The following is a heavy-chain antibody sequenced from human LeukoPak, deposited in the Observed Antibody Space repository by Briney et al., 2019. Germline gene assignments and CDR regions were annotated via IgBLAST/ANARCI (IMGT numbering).Heavy chain of an antibody. CDR1: GFTFSSYS. V-gene: IGHV3-74*01. Sequence: GGSLRLSCAASGFTFSSYSMNWVRQVPGQRLVWVSHIDGDGRIAHYGDSVKGRFTISRDNAKNTVYLQMDSLRAEDTAVHYCARDSPRTGPWGQGILVIVSS. J-gene: IGHJ5*02. CDR3: ARDSPRTGP. D-gene: IGHD1-1*01. CDR2: IDGDGRIA.